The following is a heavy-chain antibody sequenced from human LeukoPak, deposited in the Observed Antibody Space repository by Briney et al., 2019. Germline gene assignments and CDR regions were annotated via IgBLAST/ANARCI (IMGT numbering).Heavy chain of an antibody. V-gene: IGHV3-30*02. CDR1: GFTFSSYG. J-gene: IGHJ4*02. D-gene: IGHD1-26*01. CDR2: IRYDGSNK. CDR3: AKIIGTVGARGGDY. Sequence: GGSLRLSCAASGFTFSSYGMSWVRQAPGKGLEWVAFIRYDGSNKYYADSVKGRFTISRDNSKNTLYLQMNSLRAEDTAVYYCAKIIGTVGARGGDYWGQGTLVTVSS.